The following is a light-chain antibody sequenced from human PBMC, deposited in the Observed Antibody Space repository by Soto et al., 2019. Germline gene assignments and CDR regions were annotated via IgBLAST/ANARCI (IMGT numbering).Light chain of an antibody. Sequence: QSVLTQPASVSGSPGQSITISCTGTSSDVGAYKYVSWYQQHPGKAPKVMIYEVSNRPSGVSNRFSGSKSGNTASLTISGLQAEDEADYVCGSYSSSSPLFVFGTETKVTV. J-gene: IGLJ1*01. CDR1: SSDVGAYKY. V-gene: IGLV2-14*01. CDR2: EVS. CDR3: GSYSSSSPLFV.